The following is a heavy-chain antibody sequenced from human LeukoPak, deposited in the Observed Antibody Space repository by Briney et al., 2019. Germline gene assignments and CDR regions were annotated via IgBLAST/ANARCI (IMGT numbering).Heavy chain of an antibody. V-gene: IGHV3-21*01. Sequence: GGSLRLSCAASRFTFSTYSMNWVRQAPGKGLERVSSISSSGSYIYSTDSLKGRFTISRDNAKNSLYLQMNSLRAEDTAVYYCARALTVAGTDWYFDLWGRGTLVTVSS. CDR1: RFTFSTYS. D-gene: IGHD6-19*01. J-gene: IGHJ2*01. CDR3: ARALTVAGTDWYFDL. CDR2: ISSSGSYI.